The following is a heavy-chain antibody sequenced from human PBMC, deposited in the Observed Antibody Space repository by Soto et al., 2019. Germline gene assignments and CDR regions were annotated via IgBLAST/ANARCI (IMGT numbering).Heavy chain of an antibody. Sequence: WGSLRLSCAASGFTFSNYAMSWVRQAPGKGLEWVSSISGNGGSTYYADSVKGRFTISRDNSKSTLYLQMNSLRAEDTAKYYSAKDTGSPARYYLMDVWGKGTTVTVSS. D-gene: IGHD3-10*01. V-gene: IGHV3-23*01. J-gene: IGHJ6*03. CDR3: AKDTGSPARYYLMDV. CDR2: ISGNGGST. CDR1: GFTFSNYA.